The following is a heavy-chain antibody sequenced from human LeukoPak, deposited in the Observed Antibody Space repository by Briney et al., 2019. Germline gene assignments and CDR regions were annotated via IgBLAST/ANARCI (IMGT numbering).Heavy chain of an antibody. J-gene: IGHJ4*02. Sequence: SETLSLTCTVSGGSISSGGYYWSWIRQYPGKGLEWIGYIYYSGSTYYNPSLKSRVTISVDTSKNQFSLKLSSVTAADTAVYYCARDALGYCSGGSCYGPFDYWGQGTLVTVSS. CDR2: IYYSGST. CDR3: ARDALGYCSGGSCYGPFDY. CDR1: GGSISSGGYY. V-gene: IGHV4-31*03. D-gene: IGHD2-15*01.